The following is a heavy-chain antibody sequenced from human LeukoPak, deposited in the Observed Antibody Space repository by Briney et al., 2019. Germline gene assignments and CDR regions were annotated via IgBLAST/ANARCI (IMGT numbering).Heavy chain of an antibody. Sequence: GRSLRLSCAASGFTFSSYAMHWVRQAPGKGLEWVAVISYDGSNKYYADSVKGRFTISRDSSKNTLYLQKNSLRAEDTAEYCCAREYSGSYSYDYWGQGTLVTVSS. V-gene: IGHV3-30*04. CDR2: ISYDGSNK. CDR3: AREYSGSYSYDY. J-gene: IGHJ4*02. CDR1: GFTFSSYA. D-gene: IGHD1-26*01.